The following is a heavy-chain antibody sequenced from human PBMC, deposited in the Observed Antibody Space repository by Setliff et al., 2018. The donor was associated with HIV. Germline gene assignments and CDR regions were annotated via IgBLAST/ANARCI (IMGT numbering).Heavy chain of an antibody. Sequence: SVKVSCKASGYIFTSYGISWVRQAPGQGLEWMGRIVPTLGSVNYAQKFQGRVTITADKPTTTAYMQIVGLTSEDTAIYYCARVIGDDFWSGTSNWFDPWGQGTVVTVSS. CDR3: ARVIGDDFWSGTSNWFDP. V-gene: IGHV1-69*04. CDR2: IVPTLGSV. D-gene: IGHD3-3*01. J-gene: IGHJ5*02. CDR1: GYIFTSYG.